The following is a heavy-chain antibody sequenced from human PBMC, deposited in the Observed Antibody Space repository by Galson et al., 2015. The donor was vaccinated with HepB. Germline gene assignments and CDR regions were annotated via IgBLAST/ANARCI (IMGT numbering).Heavy chain of an antibody. CDR1: GFTFSSYA. J-gene: IGHJ4*02. CDR2: TSGSGGST. V-gene: IGHV3-23*01. CDR3: AKDPHQYYDFWSEKRDY. D-gene: IGHD3-3*01. Sequence: SLRLSCAASGFTFSSYAMSWVRQAPGKGLEWVSATSGSGGSTYYADSVKGRFTISRDNSKNTLYLQMNSLRAEDAAVYYCAKDPHQYYDFWSEKRDYWGQGTLVTVSS.